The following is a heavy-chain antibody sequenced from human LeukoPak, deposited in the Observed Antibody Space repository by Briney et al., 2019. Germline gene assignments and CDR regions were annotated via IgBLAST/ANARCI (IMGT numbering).Heavy chain of an antibody. CDR2: IYSGGST. D-gene: IGHD6-13*01. CDR1: GFTVSTNY. V-gene: IGHV3-66*01. Sequence: GGSLRLSCAVSGFTVSTNYMSWVRQAPGKGLEWVSVIYSGGSTYYADSVKGRFTISRDNAKNSLYLQMNSLRDEDSAVYYCARDPHIAAAGTIFDYWGQGTLVTVSS. CDR3: ARDPHIAAAGTIFDY. J-gene: IGHJ4*02.